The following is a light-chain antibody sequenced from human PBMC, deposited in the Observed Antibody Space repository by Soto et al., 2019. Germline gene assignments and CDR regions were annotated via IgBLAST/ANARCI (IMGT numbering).Light chain of an antibody. CDR3: ISYTGSNTVV. V-gene: IGLV2-14*01. J-gene: IGLJ2*01. CDR1: SSDVGGYNY. Sequence: QSVLTQPASVSGSPGQSITISCTGSSSDVGGYNYVSWYQQHPGKAPKLMIYDVSNRPSGVSNRFSGSKSGNTASLTISGLQAEDEADYYCISYTGSNTVVFGGGTKLTVL. CDR2: DVS.